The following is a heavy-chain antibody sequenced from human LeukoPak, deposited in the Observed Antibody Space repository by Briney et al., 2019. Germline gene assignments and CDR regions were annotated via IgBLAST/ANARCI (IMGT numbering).Heavy chain of an antibody. V-gene: IGHV5-51*01. D-gene: IGHD2-2*01. CDR1: GYRFTSYW. J-gene: IGHJ5*02. Sequence: GGSLEISCKGSGYRFTSYWIGWVRPMPGKGLEWMGIIYPGDSDTRYSLSFQGQVTISADKSISTAYLQWSSLKASDTAMYYCARVYCRSTSCSSLGFYPWGQGTLVTVSS. CDR2: IYPGDSDT. CDR3: ARVYCRSTSCSSLGFYP.